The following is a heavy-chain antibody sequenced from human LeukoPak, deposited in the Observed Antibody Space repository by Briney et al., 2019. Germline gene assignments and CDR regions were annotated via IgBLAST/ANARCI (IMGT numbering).Heavy chain of an antibody. CDR3: ARDGGYSSGSSDY. V-gene: IGHV1-18*01. CDR1: GYTFTNYG. CDR2: ISAYSGNT. D-gene: IGHD6-19*01. Sequence: GASVKVSCRASGYTFTNYGISWVRQAPGQGLERMGWISAYSGNTNYAQKFQDRVTMTTDTSTSTAYMELRSLRSDDTAVFYCARDGGYSSGSSDYWGQGTLVTVSS. J-gene: IGHJ4*02.